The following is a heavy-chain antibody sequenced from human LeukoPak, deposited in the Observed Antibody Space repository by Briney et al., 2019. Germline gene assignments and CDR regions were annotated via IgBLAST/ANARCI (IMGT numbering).Heavy chain of an antibody. D-gene: IGHD3-9*01. V-gene: IGHV4-34*01. CDR2: INHSGST. CDR1: GGSFSGYY. Sequence: SETLSLTCAVYGGSFSGYYWSWIRQPPGKGPEWIGEINHSGSTNYNPSLKSRVTISVDTSKNQFSLKLSSVTAADTAVYYCARVGYYNGFDFWGQGTLATVSS. J-gene: IGHJ4*02. CDR3: ARVGYYNGFDF.